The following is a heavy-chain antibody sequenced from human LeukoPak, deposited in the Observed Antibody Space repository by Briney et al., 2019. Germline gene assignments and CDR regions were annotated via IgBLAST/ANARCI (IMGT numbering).Heavy chain of an antibody. Sequence: SETLSLTCTVSGGSVSSGSYYWSWIRQPPGKGLEWIGYIYYSGSTNYNPSLKSRVTISVDTSKNQFSLKLSSVTAADTAVYYCVRDRELFYWGQGTLVTVSS. CDR1: GGSVSSGSYY. D-gene: IGHD1-7*01. V-gene: IGHV4-61*01. J-gene: IGHJ4*02. CDR2: IYYSGST. CDR3: VRDRELFY.